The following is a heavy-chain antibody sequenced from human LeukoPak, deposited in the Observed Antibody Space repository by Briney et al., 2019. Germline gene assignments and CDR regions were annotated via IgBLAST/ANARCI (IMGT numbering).Heavy chain of an antibody. D-gene: IGHD5-18*01. CDR2: IYSSGST. Sequence: SETLSLTCTVSAGSISTDDYYWSWIRQPPGKGLEWIGYIYSSGSTYYTPSLRSRLTISVDTSKTQFSLNLSSVTAADTAVYFCARGRYTYGLGPWGQGTLVTVSS. CDR1: AGSISTDDYY. J-gene: IGHJ5*02. V-gene: IGHV4-30-4*01. CDR3: ARGRYTYGLGP.